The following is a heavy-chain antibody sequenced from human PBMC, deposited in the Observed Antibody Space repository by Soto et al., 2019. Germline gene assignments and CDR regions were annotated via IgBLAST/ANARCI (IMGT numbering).Heavy chain of an antibody. J-gene: IGHJ4*02. CDR1: GFTFSDYY. CDR2: ISSSGSTI. Sequence: GGSLRLSCAASGFTFSDYYMSWIRQAPGKGLEWVSYISSSGSTIYYADSVKGRFTISRDNAKNSLYLQMNSLRAEDTAAYYCARKDIVQFADYWGQGTLVTVSS. D-gene: IGHD2-8*01. V-gene: IGHV3-11*01. CDR3: ARKDIVQFADY.